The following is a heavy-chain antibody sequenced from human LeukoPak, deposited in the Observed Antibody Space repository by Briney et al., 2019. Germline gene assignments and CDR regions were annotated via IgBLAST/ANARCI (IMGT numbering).Heavy chain of an antibody. CDR2: IYPGDSDT. V-gene: IGHV5-51*01. D-gene: IGHD2-2*01. CDR3: TLEGAGPGCSSTSCYGRGAFDI. J-gene: IGHJ3*02. CDR1: GYSFTSYW. Sequence: GESLKISCQGSGYSFTSYWIGWVRQMPGKGLEWMGIIYPGDSDTRYSPSFQGQVTISADKSISTAYLQWSSLKASDTAMYYCTLEGAGPGCSSTSCYGRGAFDIWGQGIMVTVSS.